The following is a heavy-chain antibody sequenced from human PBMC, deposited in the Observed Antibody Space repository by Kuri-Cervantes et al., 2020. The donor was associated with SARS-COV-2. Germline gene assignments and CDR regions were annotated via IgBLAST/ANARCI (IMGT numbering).Heavy chain of an antibody. V-gene: IGHV3-48*03. CDR2: ISSSGSTI. D-gene: IGHD3-3*01. CDR3: ATGVNHGGLTIFGVVIPPFDY. CDR1: GFTFSSYE. Sequence: GGSLRLSCAASGFTFSSYEMNWVRQAPGKGLEWVSYISSSGSTIYYADSVKGRFTISRDNAKNSLYLQMNSLRAEDTAVYYCATGVNHGGLTIFGVVIPPFDYGGQGTLVTVSS. J-gene: IGHJ4*02.